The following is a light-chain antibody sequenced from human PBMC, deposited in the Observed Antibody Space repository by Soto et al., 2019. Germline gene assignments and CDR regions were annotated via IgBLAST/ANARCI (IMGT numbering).Light chain of an antibody. Sequence: QSALTQPPSASGTPGQRVTISCSGSSSNIGSNYVYWYQQLPGTAPKLLIYRNNQRPSGVPDRFSGSKSGTSASLATSGLRSEDEADYYCAAWDDSMSVLYVFGTGSKVTAL. CDR1: SSNIGSNY. V-gene: IGLV1-47*01. CDR3: AAWDDSMSVLYV. CDR2: RNN. J-gene: IGLJ1*01.